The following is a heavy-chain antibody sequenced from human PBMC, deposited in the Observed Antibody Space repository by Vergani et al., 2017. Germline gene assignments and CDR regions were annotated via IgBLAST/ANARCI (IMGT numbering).Heavy chain of an antibody. CDR1: GLTFSSYS. CDR2: ISSSSSYI. J-gene: IGHJ4*02. Sequence: EVQLVESGGGLVKPGGSLRLSCAASGLTFSSYSMNWVRQAPGKGLEWVSSISSSSSYIYYADSVKGRFTISRDNAKNSLYLQMNSLRAEDTAVYYCARAFGITGTTGFDYWGQGTLVTVSS. V-gene: IGHV3-21*01. CDR3: ARAFGITGTTGFDY. D-gene: IGHD1-20*01.